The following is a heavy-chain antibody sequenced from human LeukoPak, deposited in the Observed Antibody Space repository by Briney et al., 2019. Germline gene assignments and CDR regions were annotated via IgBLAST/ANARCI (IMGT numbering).Heavy chain of an antibody. J-gene: IGHJ3*02. Sequence: AAVKVSCKASGYTFTGYYMHWVRQAPGQGLEWMGWINPNSGGTNYAQKFQGRVTMTRDTSISTAYMELSRLRSDDTAVYYCARHWLGDDAFDIWGQGTMVTVSS. D-gene: IGHD6-19*01. CDR3: ARHWLGDDAFDI. CDR2: INPNSGGT. V-gene: IGHV1-2*02. CDR1: GYTFTGYY.